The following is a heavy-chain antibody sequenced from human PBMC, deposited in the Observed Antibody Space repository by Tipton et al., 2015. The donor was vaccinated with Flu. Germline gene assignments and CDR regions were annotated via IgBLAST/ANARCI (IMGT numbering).Heavy chain of an antibody. V-gene: IGHV4-39*07. CDR3: ARDVGPQIKATGGMDV. J-gene: IGHJ6*02. Sequence: TLSLTCTVSGGSIRSSTDYWAWIRQSPGKGLEWIGTIYYTGSTYYNVSLKSRVTISVDTSKNQFSLKLSSVTAADTAVYYCARDVGPQIKATGGMDVWGQATTVIDSS. CDR2: IYYTGST. CDR1: GGSIRSSTDY. D-gene: IGHD3-10*01.